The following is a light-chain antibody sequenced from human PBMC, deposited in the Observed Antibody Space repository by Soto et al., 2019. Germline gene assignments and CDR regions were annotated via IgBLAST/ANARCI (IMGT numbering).Light chain of an antibody. Sequence: SYELTQPPSVSVSPGQTASITCSGDKLGDKYACWYQQKPGQAPVLVIYQDTERPSGIPERISGSNSGNTATLTISGTQAMDEADYYCQAWDRSTVVFGGGTKVTVL. V-gene: IGLV3-1*01. CDR1: KLGDKY. CDR2: QDT. CDR3: QAWDRSTVV. J-gene: IGLJ2*01.